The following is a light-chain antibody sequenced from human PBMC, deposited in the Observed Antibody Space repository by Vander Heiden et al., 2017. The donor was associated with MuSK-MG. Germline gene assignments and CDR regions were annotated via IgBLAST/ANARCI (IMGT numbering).Light chain of an antibody. V-gene: IGKV1-33*01. J-gene: IGKJ4*01. CDR1: QDISNY. Sequence: DIQMPQSPSSLSASVGDRVTITCQASQDISNYLNWYQQKPGKAPKRLIYDASNLETGDPARFSGSGSGTDFTFTISSLQPEDLATNYCQQYDNLPITFGGGTKVEIK. CDR3: QQYDNLPIT. CDR2: DAS.